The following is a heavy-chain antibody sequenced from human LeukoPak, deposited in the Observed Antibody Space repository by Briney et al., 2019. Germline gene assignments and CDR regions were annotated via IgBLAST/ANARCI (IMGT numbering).Heavy chain of an antibody. CDR3: ARGMVYAWEQNWFDP. CDR1: GGSISSGGYY. CDR2: IYYSGST. J-gene: IGHJ5*02. Sequence: SETLSLTCTVSGGSISSGGYYWSWTRQHPGRGLDWIGYIYYSGSTYYNPSLKSRVTISVDTSKNQFCLKLSSVTAADTAVYYCARGMVYAWEQNWFDPWGQGTLVTASS. V-gene: IGHV4-31*03. D-gene: IGHD2-8*01.